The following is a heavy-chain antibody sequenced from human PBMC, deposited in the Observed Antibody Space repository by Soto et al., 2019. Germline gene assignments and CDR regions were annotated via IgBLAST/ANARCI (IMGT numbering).Heavy chain of an antibody. CDR1: GYTFTSYD. J-gene: IGHJ3*02. CDR2: MNPNSGNT. V-gene: IGHV1-8*01. CDR3: AIGSPSGLVFDI. D-gene: IGHD3-9*01. Sequence: ASVKVSCKASGYTFTSYDINWVRQATGQGLEWMGWMNPNSGNTGYAQKFQGRVTMTRNTSISTAYMELSSLRSEDTAVYYCAIGSPSGLVFDIWGQGTMVTVSS.